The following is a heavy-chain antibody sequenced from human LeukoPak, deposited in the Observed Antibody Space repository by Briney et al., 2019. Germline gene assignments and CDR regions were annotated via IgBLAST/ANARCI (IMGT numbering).Heavy chain of an antibody. V-gene: IGHV3-23*01. J-gene: IGHJ4*02. CDR2: ISVSGGST. CDR1: GFSFSSYA. Sequence: GGSLRLSCAASGFSFSSYAMSWVRQAPGKGLEWVSVISVSGGSTYYADSVKGRFTISRDNSKNTLYLQMNSLRPEDTAVYYCAKSGGDDYVSLEPVSFDYWGQGTLVTVSS. D-gene: IGHD3-16*01. CDR3: AKSGGDDYVSLEPVSFDY.